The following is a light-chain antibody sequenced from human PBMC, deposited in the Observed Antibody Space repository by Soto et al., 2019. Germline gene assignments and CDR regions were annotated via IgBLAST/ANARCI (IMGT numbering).Light chain of an antibody. CDR1: SSDVGIYNY. CDR3: SSYTTISTYV. CDR2: DVT. J-gene: IGLJ1*01. V-gene: IGLV2-14*01. Sequence: QSALTQPASVSGSPGQSIAISCTGTSSDVGIYNYVSWYQQHPDKAPKLILYDVTNRPSGVSNRFSGSKSGNTASLTISGLQAEDEADYYCSSYTTISTYVFGTGTKVTVL.